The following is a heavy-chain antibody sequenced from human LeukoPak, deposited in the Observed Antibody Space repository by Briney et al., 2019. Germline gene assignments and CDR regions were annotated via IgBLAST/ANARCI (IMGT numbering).Heavy chain of an antibody. CDR3: ERAYCSGGSCYLYDAFDI. Sequence: SETLSLTCTVSDGSISSYYWSWIRQPPGKGLEWIGYIYYSGSTNYNPSLKSRVTISVDTSKNQFSLKLSSVTAADTAVYYCERAYCSGGSCYLYDAFDIWGQGTMVTVSS. CDR1: DGSISSYY. V-gene: IGHV4-59*08. J-gene: IGHJ3*02. D-gene: IGHD2-15*01. CDR2: IYYSGST.